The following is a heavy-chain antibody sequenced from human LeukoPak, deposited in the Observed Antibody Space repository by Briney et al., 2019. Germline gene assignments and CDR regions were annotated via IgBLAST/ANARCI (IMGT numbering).Heavy chain of an antibody. V-gene: IGHV4-59*01. Sequence: SETLSLTCTVSGGSISSYYWSWIRQPPGKGLEWIGYIYYSGSTNYNPSLKSRVTISVDTSKNQFSLKLSSVTAADTAVYYCAREGSSSDPGGDYFDYWGQGTLVTVSS. J-gene: IGHJ4*02. CDR1: GGSISSYY. CDR2: IYYSGST. D-gene: IGHD2-2*01. CDR3: AREGSSSDPGGDYFDY.